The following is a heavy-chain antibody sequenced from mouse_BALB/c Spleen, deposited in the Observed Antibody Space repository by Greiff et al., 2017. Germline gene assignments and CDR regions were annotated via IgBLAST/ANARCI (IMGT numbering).Heavy chain of an antibody. CDR3: TGSSLYAMDY. Sequence: LQQPGSELVRPGASVKLSCKASGYTFTSYWMHWVKQRPGQGLEWIGNIYPGSGSTNYNEKFKSKATLTVDTSSSTAYMQLSSLTSEDSAVYYCTGSSLYAMDYWGQGTSVTVSS. CDR2: IYPGSGST. J-gene: IGHJ4*01. CDR1: GYTFTSYW. D-gene: IGHD1-1*01. V-gene: IGHV1S22*01.